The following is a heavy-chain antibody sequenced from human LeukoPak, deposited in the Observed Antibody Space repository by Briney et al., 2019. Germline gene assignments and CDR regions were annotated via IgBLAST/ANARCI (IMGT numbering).Heavy chain of an antibody. CDR1: GYTFTGYY. CDR3: ARARGRYLVVYYFDY. Sequence: ASVKVSCKASGYTFTGYYMHWVRQAPGQGLEWMGWINPNSAGTNYAQKFQGRVTMTRDTSISTAYMELSRLRSDDTAVYYCARARGRYLVVYYFDYWGQGTLVTVSS. V-gene: IGHV1-2*02. D-gene: IGHD6-6*01. CDR2: INPNSAGT. J-gene: IGHJ4*02.